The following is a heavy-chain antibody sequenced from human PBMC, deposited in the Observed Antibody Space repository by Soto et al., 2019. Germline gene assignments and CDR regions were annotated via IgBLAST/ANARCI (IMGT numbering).Heavy chain of an antibody. Sequence: DVQLVESGGGLVQPGRSLRLSCAASGFTFDDYAMHWVRQAPGKGLEWVSGISWNSGSIGYADSVKGRFTISRDNAKNSLYLQMNSLRAEDTALYYCAKDSGTGYCSSTSCSYWYFDLWGRGTLVTVSS. CDR2: ISWNSGSI. V-gene: IGHV3-9*01. J-gene: IGHJ2*01. D-gene: IGHD2-2*01. CDR1: GFTFDDYA. CDR3: AKDSGTGYCSSTSCSYWYFDL.